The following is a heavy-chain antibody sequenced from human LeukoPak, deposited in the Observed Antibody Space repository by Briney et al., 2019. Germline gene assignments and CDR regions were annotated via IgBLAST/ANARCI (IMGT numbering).Heavy chain of an antibody. CDR2: INHSGST. V-gene: IGHV4-34*01. Sequence: SETLSLTCAVYGGSFSGYYWSWIRQPPGKGLEWIGEINHSGSTNYNPSLKSRVTISVDTSKNQFSLKLSSVTAADTAVYYCARELVDYYDSSGYPLYYFDYWGQGTLVTVSS. CDR1: GGSFSGYY. CDR3: ARELVDYYDSSGYPLYYFDY. D-gene: IGHD3-22*01. J-gene: IGHJ4*02.